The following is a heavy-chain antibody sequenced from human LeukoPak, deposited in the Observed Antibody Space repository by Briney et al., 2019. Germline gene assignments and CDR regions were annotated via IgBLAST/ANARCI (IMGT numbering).Heavy chain of an antibody. D-gene: IGHD3-22*01. CDR2: IYYSGST. Sequence: NPSETLSLTCTVSGGSISSSSYYWGWIRQPPGKGLEWIGSIYYSGSTYYNPSLKSRVTISVDTSKNQLSLKLSSVTAADTAVYYCATDSSGYYSFDYWGQGTLVTVSS. CDR3: ATDSSGYYSFDY. V-gene: IGHV4-39*01. CDR1: GGSISSSSYY. J-gene: IGHJ4*02.